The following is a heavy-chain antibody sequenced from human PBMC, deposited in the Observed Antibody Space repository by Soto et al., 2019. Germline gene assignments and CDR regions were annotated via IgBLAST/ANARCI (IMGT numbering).Heavy chain of an antibody. CDR2: IYYSGST. D-gene: IGHD2-15*01. V-gene: IGHV4-59*08. J-gene: IGHJ6*03. Sequence: SETLSLTCTVSGGSISSYDWSWIRQPPGKGLEWIGYIYYSGSTNYNPSLKSRVTISVDTSKNQFSLKLSSVTAADTAVYYCAGVNNCSGGSCQPYYYYYYMDVWGKGTTVTVSS. CDR1: GGSISSYD. CDR3: AGVNNCSGGSCQPYYYYYYMDV.